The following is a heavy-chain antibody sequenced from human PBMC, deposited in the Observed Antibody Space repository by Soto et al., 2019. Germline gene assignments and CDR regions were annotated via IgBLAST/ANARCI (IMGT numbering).Heavy chain of an antibody. CDR2: ISSSSSTI. CDR1: GFTFSSYS. D-gene: IGHD3-3*01. Sequence: EVQLVESGGGLVQPGGSLRLSCAASGFTFSSYSMNWVRQAPGKGLEWVSYISSSSSTIYYADSVKGRFTISRDNAKNSLYMQINSLREEDPAIHYRPRDNGGYYDIWSGYYTPKTGPDWFDPWRQGTLVTVSS. J-gene: IGHJ5*02. V-gene: IGHV3-48*02. CDR3: PRDNGGYYDIWSGYYTPKTGPDWFDP.